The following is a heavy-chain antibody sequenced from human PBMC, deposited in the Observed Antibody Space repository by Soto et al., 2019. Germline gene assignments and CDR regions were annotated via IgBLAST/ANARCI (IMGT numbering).Heavy chain of an antibody. V-gene: IGHV3-74*01. CDR1: EFTFSGRS. J-gene: IGHJ6*03. CDR2: IDKVVTDS. CDR3: ARGWFGPDV. Sequence: EVQLVESGGGLVQPGGSLRLSCAPSEFTFSGRSVPWVRQAPGKGVAWVSGIDKVVTDSTYADSVEGRFSSSRDNAKNTVYLQMNSLRGEDTAVYYCARGWFGPDVWGKGTTVTVSS. D-gene: IGHD3-10*01.